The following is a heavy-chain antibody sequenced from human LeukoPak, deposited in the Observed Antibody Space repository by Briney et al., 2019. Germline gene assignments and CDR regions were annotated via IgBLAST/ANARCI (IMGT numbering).Heavy chain of an antibody. J-gene: IGHJ5*02. V-gene: IGHV4-4*07. CDR1: GGSISSYY. Sequence: SETLSLTCTVSGGSISSYYWSWIRQPAGKGLEWIGRIYTSGNTDYNPSLKSRATISVETSKNQFSLKLSSVTAADTAVYYCARDSSRGSNWFDPWGQGTLVTVSS. CDR3: ARDSSRGSNWFDP. CDR2: IYTSGNT. D-gene: IGHD6-19*01.